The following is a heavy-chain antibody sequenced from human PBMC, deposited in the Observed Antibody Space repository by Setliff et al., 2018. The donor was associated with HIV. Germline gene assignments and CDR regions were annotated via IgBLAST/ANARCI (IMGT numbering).Heavy chain of an antibody. D-gene: IGHD6-19*01. V-gene: IGHV4-34*01. CDR3: ARQGAVTGHSFDY. Sequence: GSLRLSCVASGFTFSSYCMEWFRQTPGKGLERIGEIDHSGGTKYNPSLKSRVTISLDTSKNQFSLKLSYVTAADTAVYYCARQGAVTGHSFDYWGQGALVTVSS. J-gene: IGHJ4*02. CDR1: GFTFSSYC. CDR2: IDHSGGT.